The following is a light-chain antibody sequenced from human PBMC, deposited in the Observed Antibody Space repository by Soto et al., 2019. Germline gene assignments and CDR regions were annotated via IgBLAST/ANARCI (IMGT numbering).Light chain of an antibody. J-gene: IGLJ1*01. CDR3: SSYSISTAYL. Sequence: QSGLTQPASVSWSPGQSITSSCTGTSSDVGGYDYVSWYQLHPGKAPKLMVFEVSNRPSGVSYRFSGSKSGNTASLTISGLQAEDEADYFCSSYSISTAYLFGTGTKVTVL. V-gene: IGLV2-14*01. CDR1: SSDVGGYDY. CDR2: EVS.